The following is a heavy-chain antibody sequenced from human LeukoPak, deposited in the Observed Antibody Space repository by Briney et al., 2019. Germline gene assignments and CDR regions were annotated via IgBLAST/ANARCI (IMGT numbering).Heavy chain of an antibody. V-gene: IGHV6-1*01. CDR1: GDSVSSNSAA. J-gene: IGHJ4*02. CDR3: ARSSGWDFDY. Sequence: SQTLSLTCAISGDSVSSNSAAWSWIRQSPSRGLEWLGRTYHRSKWYDDYAVSVKSRITINPDTSKNQFSLQPNSVTPEDTAVYYCARSSGWDFDYWGQGTLVTVSS. D-gene: IGHD6-19*01. CDR2: TYHRSKWYD.